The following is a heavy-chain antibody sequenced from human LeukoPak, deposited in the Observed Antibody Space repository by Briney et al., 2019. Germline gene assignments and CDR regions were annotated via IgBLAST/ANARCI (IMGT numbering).Heavy chain of an antibody. CDR3: ARRYCSGGSCWEDMWFDP. J-gene: IGHJ5*02. V-gene: IGHV1-69*02. CDR2: IIPILGIA. Sequence: SVKVSCKASGGTFSSYTISWVRQAPGQGLEWMGRIIPILGIANYAQKFQGRVTITADKSTSTAYMELSSLRSDDTAVYYCARRYCSGGSCWEDMWFDPWGQGTLVTVSS. D-gene: IGHD2-15*01. CDR1: GGTFSSYT.